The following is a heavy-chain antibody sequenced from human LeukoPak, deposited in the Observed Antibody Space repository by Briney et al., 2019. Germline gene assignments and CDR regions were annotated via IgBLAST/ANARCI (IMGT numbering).Heavy chain of an antibody. CDR2: ISSSGSTI. CDR1: GFTFSYYY. V-gene: IGHV3-11*01. Sequence: GSLRLSCAGSGFTFSYYYMSWVRQAPGKGLEGVSYISSSGSTIYYADSVKGRFTISRDDAKNSLYLQMNSLRAEDTAVYYCLVDTAMVTGNWFDPWGQGTLVTVPS. D-gene: IGHD5-18*01. J-gene: IGHJ5*02. CDR3: LVDTAMVTGNWFDP.